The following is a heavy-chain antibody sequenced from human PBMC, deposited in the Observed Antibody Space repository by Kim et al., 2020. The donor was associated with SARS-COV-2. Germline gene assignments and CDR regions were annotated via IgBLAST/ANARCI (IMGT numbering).Heavy chain of an antibody. D-gene: IGHD4-17*01. CDR3: ATGGHGDFYYYYGMDV. CDR1: GFTFDDYA. V-gene: IGHV3-9*01. J-gene: IGHJ6*02. CDR2: ISWNSGSI. Sequence: GGSLRLSCAASGFTFDDYAMHWVRQAPGKGLEWVSGISWNSGSIGYADSVKGRFTISRDNAKNSLYLQMNSLRAVDTALYYCATGGHGDFYYYYGMDVWGQGTTVTVSS.